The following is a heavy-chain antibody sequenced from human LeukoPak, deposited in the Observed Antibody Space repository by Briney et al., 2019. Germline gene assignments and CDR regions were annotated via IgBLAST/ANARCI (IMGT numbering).Heavy chain of an antibody. CDR2: ISAYNGNT. V-gene: IGHV1-18*01. CDR1: GYTFTSYG. D-gene: IGHD1-26*01. CDR3: ARDPSIVGAAGPYYYYYMDV. J-gene: IGHJ6*03. Sequence: ASVKVSCKASGYTFTSYGISWVRQAPGQGLEWMGWISAYNGNTDYAQKLQGRVTMTTDTSTSTAYMELRSLRSDDTAVYYCARDPSIVGAAGPYYYYYMDVWGKGTTVTISS.